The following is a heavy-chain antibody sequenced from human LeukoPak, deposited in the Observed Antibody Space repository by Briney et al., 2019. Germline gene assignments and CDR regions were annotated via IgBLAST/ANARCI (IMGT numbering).Heavy chain of an antibody. D-gene: IGHD3-10*01. J-gene: IGHJ5*02. CDR2: ISAYNGNT. CDR3: ARGGSVLLWFGGVVDNWFDP. CDR1: GYTFTSYG. V-gene: IGHV1-18*01. Sequence: GASVKVSCKASGYTFTSYGISWVRQAPGQGLEWMGWISAYNGNTNYAQKLQGRVTMTTDTSTSTAYMELRSLRSDDTAVYYCARGGSVLLWFGGVVDNWFDPWGQGTLVTVSS.